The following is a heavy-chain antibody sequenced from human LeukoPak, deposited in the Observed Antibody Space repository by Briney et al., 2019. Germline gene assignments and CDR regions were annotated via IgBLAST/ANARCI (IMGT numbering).Heavy chain of an antibody. Sequence: GGSLRLSCAASGFTVSSNYMSWVRQAPGKGPEWVSVIYSGGSTYYADSVKGRFTISRDNSKNTLYFQMNSLRPEDTAVYYCARAGRSSGWPNFDYWGQGTLVTVSS. CDR1: GFTVSSNY. V-gene: IGHV3-53*01. CDR3: ARAGRSSGWPNFDY. CDR2: IYSGGST. D-gene: IGHD6-19*01. J-gene: IGHJ4*02.